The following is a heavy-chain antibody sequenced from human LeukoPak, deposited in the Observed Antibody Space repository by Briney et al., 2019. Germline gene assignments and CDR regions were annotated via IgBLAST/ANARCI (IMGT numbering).Heavy chain of an antibody. CDR2: RYYSGRT. J-gene: IGHJ4*02. V-gene: IGHV4-39*07. D-gene: IGHD3-22*01. CDR3: ARGQPVGVDYDSSGPPLFDY. CDR1: GGSISSSSYF. Sequence: SETLSLTCTVSGGSISSSSYFWGWIRQPPGKGLGWIGSRYYSGRTYYHPSLKSRVTISLDTSKNQFSLKLSSVTAADTAVYYCARGQPVGVDYDSSGPPLFDYWGQGTLVTVSS.